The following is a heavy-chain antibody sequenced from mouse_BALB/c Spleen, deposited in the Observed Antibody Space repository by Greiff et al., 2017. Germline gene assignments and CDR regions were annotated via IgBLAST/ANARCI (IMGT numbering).Heavy chain of an antibody. CDR3: ASIYYYGSSSWFAY. D-gene: IGHD1-1*01. J-gene: IGHJ3*01. CDR2: IWSGGST. Sequence: QVQLQQSGPGLVQPSQSLSITCTVSGFSLTSYGVHWVRQSPGKGLEWLGVIWSGGSTNYNSALMSRLSISKDNSKSQVFLKMNSLQTDDTAMYYCASIYYYGSSSWFAYWGQGTLVTVSA. CDR1: GFSLTSYG. V-gene: IGHV2-4-1*01.